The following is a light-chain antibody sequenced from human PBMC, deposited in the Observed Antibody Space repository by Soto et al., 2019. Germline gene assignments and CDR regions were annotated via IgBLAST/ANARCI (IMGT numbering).Light chain of an antibody. CDR1: QIFPSSY. CDR2: GAS. Sequence: EIVLTQSPGTLSLSPGERATLSCRASQIFPSSYLAWYQQTPGQAPRLLIYGASSRATGIPDRFSGSGSGTDFILTISRLEPEDFAVYYCQHDDSSPPFGGGTKVEIK. J-gene: IGKJ4*01. CDR3: QHDDSSPP. V-gene: IGKV3-20*01.